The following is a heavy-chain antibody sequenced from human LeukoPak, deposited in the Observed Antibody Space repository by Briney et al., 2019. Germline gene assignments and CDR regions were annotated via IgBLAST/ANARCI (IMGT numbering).Heavy chain of an antibody. CDR2: MNPNSGNT. Sequence: ASVTVSCKASGYTFTSYDINWVRQAAGQGLEWMGWMNPNSGNTGHTQKFQGRVTMTRDTSISTAYMEVSSLTSDDTAVYYCARAGSSSFDFWGQGTLVTVSS. D-gene: IGHD6-6*01. V-gene: IGHV1-8*01. CDR1: GYTFTSYD. CDR3: ARAGSSSFDF. J-gene: IGHJ4*02.